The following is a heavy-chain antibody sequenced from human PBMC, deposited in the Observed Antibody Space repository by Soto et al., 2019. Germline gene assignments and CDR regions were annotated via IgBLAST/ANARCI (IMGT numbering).Heavy chain of an antibody. CDR1: GGSITSSSHF. J-gene: IGHJ5*02. Sequence: PSETLSLTCTASGGSITSSSHFWGWVRQPPGKGLEWIGTIYFTGNTYYTPSLKSRLTMSIDTSKNEFSLRLNSVTAADTAVYYCAGQTFTIAAASYGRSNWFDPWGPGILVTVS. CDR3: AGQTFTIAAASYGRSNWFDP. CDR2: IYFTGNT. D-gene: IGHD6-25*01. V-gene: IGHV4-39*01.